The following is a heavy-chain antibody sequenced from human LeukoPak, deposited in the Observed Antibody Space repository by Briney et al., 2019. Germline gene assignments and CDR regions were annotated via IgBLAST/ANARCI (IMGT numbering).Heavy chain of an antibody. CDR1: GYTFTSYG. V-gene: IGHV1-69*05. J-gene: IGHJ4*02. CDR3: ARGPYLNYYDSSGYYDY. Sequence: ASVKVSCKASGYTFTSYGISWVRQAPGQGLEWMGGIIPIFGTANYAQKFQGRVTITTDESTSTAYMELSSLRSEDTAVYYCARGPYLNYYDSSGYYDYWGQGTLVTVSS. D-gene: IGHD3-22*01. CDR2: IIPIFGTA.